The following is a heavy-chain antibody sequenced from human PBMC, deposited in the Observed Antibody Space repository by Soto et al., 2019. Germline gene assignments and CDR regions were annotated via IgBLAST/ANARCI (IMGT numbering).Heavy chain of an antibody. CDR2: INHSGST. V-gene: IGHV4-34*01. CDR3: ARAAAAAGTSGGYYFDY. CDR1: GRSFSGYY. Sequence: QVQLQQWGAGLLKPSETLSLTCAVYGRSFSGYYWSWIRQPPGKGLEWIGEINHSGSTNYNPSLKSRVTISVDTSKNQFSLKLSSVTAADTAVYYCARAAAAAGTSGGYYFDYWGQGTLVTVSS. D-gene: IGHD6-13*01. J-gene: IGHJ4*02.